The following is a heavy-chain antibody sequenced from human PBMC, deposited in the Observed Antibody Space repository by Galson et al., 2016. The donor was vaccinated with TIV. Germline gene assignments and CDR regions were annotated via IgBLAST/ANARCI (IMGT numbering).Heavy chain of an antibody. D-gene: IGHD2-21*01. J-gene: IGHJ6*02. CDR3: ARDIFPYYGMDV. CDR1: GFTFSSYT. V-gene: IGHV3-21*01. Sequence: SLRLSCAASGFTFSSYTMTWVRQAPGKGLEWVSSIRSSSSYKSYADSVKGRFTISRDNAKNSLYLQMNSLRAEDTAVYYCARDIFPYYGMDVWSQGTTVTVSS. CDR2: IRSSSSYK.